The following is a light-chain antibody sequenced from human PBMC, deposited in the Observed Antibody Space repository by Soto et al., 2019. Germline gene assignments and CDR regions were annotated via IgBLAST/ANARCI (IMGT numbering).Light chain of an antibody. CDR3: QQYYTTPYT. CDR2: WAS. Sequence: DIVMTQSPDSLAVSLGERATINCKSSQTVLYSSNNKNYLAWYLQKPGQPPKLLLYWASTRESGVPDRFSGSGSGTDFTLTISSLQAEDVAVYYCQQYYTTPYTFGPGTKLEI. CDR1: QTVLYSSNNKNY. V-gene: IGKV4-1*01. J-gene: IGKJ2*01.